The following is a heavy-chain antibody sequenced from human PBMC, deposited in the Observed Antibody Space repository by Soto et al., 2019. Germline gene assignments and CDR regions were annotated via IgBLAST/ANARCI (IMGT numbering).Heavy chain of an antibody. CDR2: IIPIFGTA. Sequence: QVQLVQSGAEVKKPGSSVKVSCKASGGTFSSYAISWVRQAPGQGLEWMGGIIPIFGTANYAQKFQGRVTITADESTSTAYMELSSLRSEDTAVYYCARDWGDCSGGSCYSIATYNWFDPWGQGTLVTVSS. CDR1: GGTFSSYA. CDR3: ARDWGDCSGGSCYSIATYNWFDP. J-gene: IGHJ5*02. D-gene: IGHD2-15*01. V-gene: IGHV1-69*01.